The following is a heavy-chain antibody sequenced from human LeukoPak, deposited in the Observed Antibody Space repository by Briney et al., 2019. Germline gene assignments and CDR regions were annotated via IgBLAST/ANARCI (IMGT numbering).Heavy chain of an antibody. J-gene: IGHJ6*02. Sequence: SVKVSCKASGGTSSSYAISWVRQAPGQGLEWMGRIIPILGIANYAQKFQGRVTITADKSTSTAYMELSSLRSEETAVYYCARDLRTTGNYGMDVWGQGTTVTVSS. CDR1: GGTSSSYA. CDR2: IIPILGIA. D-gene: IGHD1-1*01. CDR3: ARDLRTTGNYGMDV. V-gene: IGHV1-69*04.